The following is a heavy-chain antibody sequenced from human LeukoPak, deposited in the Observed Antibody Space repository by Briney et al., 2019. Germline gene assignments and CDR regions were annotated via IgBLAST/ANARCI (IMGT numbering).Heavy chain of an antibody. CDR1: GFTFSSYW. V-gene: IGHV3-74*01. D-gene: IGHD3-3*01. J-gene: IGHJ4*02. CDR3: VRGIEFVSGYCDY. Sequence: GGSLTLSCAASGFTFSSYWMHWVRQAPGKGLVWVSRINNDGSSKTHAAPEKGRITISRDNAKNALYLQMSRLRSEDTGVYYCVRGIEFVSGYCDYWGQGTLLTVSS. CDR2: INNDGSSK.